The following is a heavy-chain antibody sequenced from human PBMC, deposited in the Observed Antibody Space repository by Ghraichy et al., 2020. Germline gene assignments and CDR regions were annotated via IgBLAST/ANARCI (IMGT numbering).Heavy chain of an antibody. J-gene: IGHJ4*02. Sequence: GGSLRLSCAASGFTFSSYWMTWVRQAPGTGLEWVANINPDGSKKYYVDSVKGRFTISRDNAKNSLYLQMNSLRAEDTAVFYCAKGGYTYGSDYWGQGTLVTVSS. CDR2: INPDGSKK. D-gene: IGHD5-18*01. CDR3: AKGGYTYGSDY. CDR1: GFTFSSYW. V-gene: IGHV3-7*01.